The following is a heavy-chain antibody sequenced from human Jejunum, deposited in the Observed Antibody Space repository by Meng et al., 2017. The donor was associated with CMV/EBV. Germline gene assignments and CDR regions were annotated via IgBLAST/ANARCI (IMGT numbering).Heavy chain of an antibody. CDR2: IRYDGTNK. J-gene: IGHJ4*02. CDR3: GKDDCTSTSCYFDY. CDR1: GFTFSSDG. V-gene: IGHV3-30*02. Sequence: GFTFSSDGMHWVRQAPGKGLEWVAFIRYDGTNKYYADSVKGRLTISRDNSKNTLYLQMNSLRAEDTAVYYCGKDDCTSTSCYFDYWGQGTLVTVSS. D-gene: IGHD2-2*01.